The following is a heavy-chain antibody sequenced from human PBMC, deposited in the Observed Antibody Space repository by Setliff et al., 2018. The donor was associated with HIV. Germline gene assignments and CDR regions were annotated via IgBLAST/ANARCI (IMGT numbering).Heavy chain of an antibody. CDR2: IYYSGTT. CDR1: GGSISSSSYY. Sequence: PSETLSLTCTVSGGSISSSSYYWSWIRQPPGKGLEWIGYIYYSGTTNYNPSLKSRVTISVDTSKNQFSLKLSSVIAADTAVYYCAREGGPHYYDSSGYYYGDAFDIWGQGTMVTVSS. V-gene: IGHV4-61*01. D-gene: IGHD3-22*01. CDR3: AREGGPHYYDSSGYYYGDAFDI. J-gene: IGHJ3*02.